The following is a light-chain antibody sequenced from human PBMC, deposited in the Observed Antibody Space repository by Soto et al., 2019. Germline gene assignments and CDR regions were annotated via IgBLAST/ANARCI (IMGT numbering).Light chain of an antibody. V-gene: IGLV2-23*01. J-gene: IGLJ2*01. CDR3: CSYAGSSTPHVV. Sequence: QSALTQPASVSGSPGQSITISCTGTSSDVGSYNLVSWYQQHPGKAPKLMIYEGSKRPSGVSNRFSGSKSGNTASLTISGLQAEDEADYYCCSYAGSSTPHVVFGGGTKRPS. CDR1: SSDVGSYNL. CDR2: EGS.